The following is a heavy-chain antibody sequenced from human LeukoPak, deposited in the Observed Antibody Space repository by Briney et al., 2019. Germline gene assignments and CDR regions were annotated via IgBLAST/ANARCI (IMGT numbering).Heavy chain of an antibody. CDR3: ARLYQQSKWKYYYYHMDV. CDR2: IYHSGST. CDR1: GYSISSGYY. J-gene: IGHJ6*03. D-gene: IGHD1-1*01. Sequence: PSETLSLTCAVSGYSISSGYYWGWIRQPPGKGLEWIGSIYHSGSTYYNPSLKSRVTISVDTSKNQFSLKLSSVTAADTAVYYCARLYQQSKWKYYYYHMDVWGKGTAVTVSS. V-gene: IGHV4-38-2*01.